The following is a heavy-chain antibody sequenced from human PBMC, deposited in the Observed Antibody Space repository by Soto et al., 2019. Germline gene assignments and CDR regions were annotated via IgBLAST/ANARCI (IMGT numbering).Heavy chain of an antibody. V-gene: IGHV1-18*01. D-gene: IGHD1-26*01. Sequence: ASVKVCCKASGYTFTSYAMNWVRQAPGQGLERMGWISAYNGNTNYAQKLQGRVTMTTDTSTSTAYMELRSLRSDDTAVYYCARTVGATYAFDIWGQGTMVTVSS. CDR1: GYTFTSYA. J-gene: IGHJ3*02. CDR3: ARTVGATYAFDI. CDR2: ISAYNGNT.